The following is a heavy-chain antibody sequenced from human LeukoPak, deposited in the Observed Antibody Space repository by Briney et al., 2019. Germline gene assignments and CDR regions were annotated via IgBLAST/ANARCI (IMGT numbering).Heavy chain of an antibody. Sequence: NPSETLSLTCAVYGGSFSGYYWSWIRQPPGKGLEWIGEINHSGSTNYNPSLKSRVIISVDTSKNQFSLKLSSVTAADTAVYYCARVRATGAFDYWGQGTLVTVSS. CDR1: GGSFSGYY. CDR3: ARVRATGAFDY. J-gene: IGHJ4*02. V-gene: IGHV4-34*01. D-gene: IGHD7-27*01. CDR2: INHSGST.